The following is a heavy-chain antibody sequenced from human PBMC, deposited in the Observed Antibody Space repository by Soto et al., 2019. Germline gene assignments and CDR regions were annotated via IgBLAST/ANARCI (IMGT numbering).Heavy chain of an antibody. J-gene: IGHJ4*02. CDR1: GFTFNSYA. D-gene: IGHD3-10*01. V-gene: IGHV3-23*01. CDR3: AKALDYYGPSNGDY. CDR2: ISGSGGST. Sequence: GGSLRLSCAASGFTFNSYAMSWVRQAPGKGLDWVSIISGSGGSTFYADSVKGRFTLSRDNSKNTLYLQMNSLRAEDTALYYCAKALDYYGPSNGDYWGQGTLVTVSS.